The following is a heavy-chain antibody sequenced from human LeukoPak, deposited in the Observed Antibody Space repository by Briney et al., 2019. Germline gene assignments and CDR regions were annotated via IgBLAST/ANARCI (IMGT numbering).Heavy chain of an antibody. Sequence: SETLSLTCADYGGSFSGYYWSWIRQPPGKGLEWIGEINHSGSTNYNPSLKSRVTISVDTSKNQFSLKLSSVTAADTAVYYCARPKQLAYFDYWGQGTLVTVSS. CDR1: GGSFSGYY. CDR3: ARPKQLAYFDY. CDR2: INHSGST. J-gene: IGHJ4*02. V-gene: IGHV4-34*01. D-gene: IGHD6-6*01.